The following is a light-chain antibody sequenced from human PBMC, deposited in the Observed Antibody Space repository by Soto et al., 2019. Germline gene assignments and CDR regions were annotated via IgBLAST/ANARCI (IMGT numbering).Light chain of an antibody. V-gene: IGKV2-28*01. CDR2: LGS. CDR3: HQRSNWPLT. Sequence: DVVMTQSPLVLPVTPGEPASISCRSSQRLQHSNGYNYLVWFVQKPGQSPQLLIYLGSTRASGVPDRFSGSGSRTDFTLTINSLEPEDFAIYFCHQRSNWPLTFGGGTKLEIK. CDR1: QRLQHSNGYNY. J-gene: IGKJ4*01.